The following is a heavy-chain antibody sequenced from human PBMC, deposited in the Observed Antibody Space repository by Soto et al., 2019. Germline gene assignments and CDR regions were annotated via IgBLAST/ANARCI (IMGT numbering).Heavy chain of an antibody. J-gene: IGHJ4*02. V-gene: IGHV4-34*01. CDR1: GESFSGYI. CDR2: INHSGSA. D-gene: IGHD6-19*01. Sequence: QVQLQQSGAGLLKPSETLSLTCAVYGESFSGYIWTWIRQTPGKGLQWIGQINHSGSAYYNPSLKSRVTISVHTSDSQFALELSSVTAADTAVYYCARRLITGSHYSGGWYYFDSWGQGTQVTVSS. CDR3: ARRLITGSHYSGGWYYFDS.